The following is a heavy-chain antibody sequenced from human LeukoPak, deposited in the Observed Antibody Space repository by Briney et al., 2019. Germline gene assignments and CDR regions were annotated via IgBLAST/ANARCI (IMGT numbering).Heavy chain of an antibody. CDR3: AREGAIAARPNYYYYYMDV. CDR1: GYTFTSYG. CDR2: ISAYNGNT. Sequence: ASVKVSCKASGYTFTSYGIRWVRQAPGQGLEWMGWISAYNGNTNYAQKLQGRVTMTTDTSTSTAYMELRSLRSDDAAVYYCAREGAIAARPNYYYYYMDVWGKGTTVTVSS. V-gene: IGHV1-18*01. D-gene: IGHD6-6*01. J-gene: IGHJ6*03.